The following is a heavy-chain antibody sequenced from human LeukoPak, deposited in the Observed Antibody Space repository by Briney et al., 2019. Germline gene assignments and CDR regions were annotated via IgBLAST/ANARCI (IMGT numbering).Heavy chain of an antibody. CDR2: IYHSGVT. CDR1: GYSISSGYY. Sequence: PSETLSLTCDVSGYSISSGYYWGWIRQPPGKGLEWIGSIYHSGVTYYNPSLKSRVTMSVDTSKNQFSLKLSSVTAADTAVYYCARALLLRPYNWFDPWGQGTLVTVSS. CDR3: ARALLLRPYNWFDP. V-gene: IGHV4-38-2*01. D-gene: IGHD1-26*01. J-gene: IGHJ5*02.